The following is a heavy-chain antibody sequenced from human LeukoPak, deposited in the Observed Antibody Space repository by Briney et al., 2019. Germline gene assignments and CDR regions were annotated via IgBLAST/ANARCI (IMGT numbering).Heavy chain of an antibody. J-gene: IGHJ4*02. CDR2: ISSSSGMK. D-gene: IGHD6-19*01. Sequence: GGSLRLSCAASGFTFNSYSMNWVRQAPGKGLEWVSYISSSSGMKFYADSVKGRFTISRDNAKNSLYLQMSSLRAEDTAVYYCTGPSREGSGWSTPPFDYWGQGTLVSVSS. CDR1: GFTFNSYS. V-gene: IGHV3-48*01. CDR3: TGPSREGSGWSTPPFDY.